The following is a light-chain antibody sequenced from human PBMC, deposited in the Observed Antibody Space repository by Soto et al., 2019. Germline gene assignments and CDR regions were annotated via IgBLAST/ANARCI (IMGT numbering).Light chain of an antibody. V-gene: IGLV1-47*01. CDR3: SEWDDSLSAYV. CDR2: HNY. Sequence: QSVLTQPPSASGTPGQRVTISCSGSSSNIGSDFVYWYQQLPGTAPKLLIYHNYQRPSGVPDRFSGSKSGTSGSLAISDLRSEDEADYYCSEWDDSLSAYVFGAGTKLTVL. J-gene: IGLJ1*01. CDR1: SSNIGSDF.